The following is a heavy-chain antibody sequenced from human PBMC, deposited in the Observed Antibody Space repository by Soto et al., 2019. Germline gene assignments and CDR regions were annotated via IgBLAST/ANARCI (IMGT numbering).Heavy chain of an antibody. V-gene: IGHV3-23*01. CDR2: ISGSGGST. J-gene: IGHJ4*02. CDR3: AKDPMVDAMLQYYFDY. D-gene: IGHD2-15*01. Sequence: PGGSLRLSCAASGFTFSSYAMSWVRQAPGKGLEWVSAISGSGGSTYYADSVKGRFTISRDNSKNTLYLQMNSLRAEDTAVYYCAKDPMVDAMLQYYFDYWGQGTLVTVSS. CDR1: GFTFSSYA.